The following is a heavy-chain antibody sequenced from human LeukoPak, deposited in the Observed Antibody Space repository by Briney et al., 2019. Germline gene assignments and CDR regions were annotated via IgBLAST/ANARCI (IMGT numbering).Heavy chain of an antibody. J-gene: IGHJ3*02. Sequence: SETLSLTCTVSGGSISSYYWRWIRQPPGKGLEWIGYIYYSGCTNFNPSLKGRVTISVDTSQDQVSLELSYVTAGGQAGYYCGRVRPEHYVWGSQRAFDIWGQGTMVTVSS. CDR2: IYYSGCT. CDR1: GGSISSYY. D-gene: IGHD3-16*01. CDR3: GRVRPEHYVWGSQRAFDI. V-gene: IGHV4-59*12.